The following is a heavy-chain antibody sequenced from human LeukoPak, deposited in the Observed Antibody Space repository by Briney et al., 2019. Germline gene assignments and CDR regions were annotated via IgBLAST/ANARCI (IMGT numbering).Heavy chain of an antibody. CDR2: ISYDGSNK. J-gene: IGHJ4*02. D-gene: IGHD3-16*01. Sequence: PGGSLRLSCAASGFTFSSYAMHWVRQAPGKGLEWVAVISYDGSNKYYADSVKGRFTISRDNSENTLYLQMNSLRAEDTAVYYCARDTFTFRWPGPILADWGQGILVSVSS. CDR3: ARDTFTFRWPGPILAD. CDR1: GFTFSSYA. V-gene: IGHV3-30*04.